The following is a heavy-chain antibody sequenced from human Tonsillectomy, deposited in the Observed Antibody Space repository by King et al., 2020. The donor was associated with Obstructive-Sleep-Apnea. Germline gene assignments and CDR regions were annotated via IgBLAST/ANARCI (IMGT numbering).Heavy chain of an antibody. Sequence: EVQLVESGGGLVQPGGSLRLSCAASGFTFSSYWVHWVRQSPGTGLVGVSRINSYGSSTSSADPVKGRFTISRDNAKNTLYLQMNSLRAEDTAVYYCAREDSSGWHSDYWGQGTLVTVSS. D-gene: IGHD6-19*01. CDR1: GFTFSSYW. CDR2: INSYGSST. V-gene: IGHV3-74*01. J-gene: IGHJ4*02. CDR3: AREDSSGWHSDY.